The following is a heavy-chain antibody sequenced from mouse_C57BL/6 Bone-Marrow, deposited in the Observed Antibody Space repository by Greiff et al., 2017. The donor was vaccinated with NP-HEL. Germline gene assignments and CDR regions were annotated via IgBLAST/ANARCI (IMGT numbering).Heavy chain of an antibody. CDR2: IDPEDGDT. J-gene: IGHJ1*03. V-gene: IGHV14-1*01. CDR1: GFNIKDYY. CDR3: ARVPLYYGSSYWYFDV. D-gene: IGHD1-1*01. Sequence: VQLQQSGAELVRPGASVKLSCTASGFNIKDYYMHWVKQRPEQGLEWIGRIDPEDGDTEYAPKFQGKATMTVDTSSSTAYMQLSSLTSEDSAVYYCARVPLYYGSSYWYFDVWGTGTTVTVSS.